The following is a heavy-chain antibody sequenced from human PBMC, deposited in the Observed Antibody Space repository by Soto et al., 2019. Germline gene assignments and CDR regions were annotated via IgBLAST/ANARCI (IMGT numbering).Heavy chain of an antibody. D-gene: IGHD2-2*02. Sequence: PGESLKISCKGSGYSFTSYWISWVRQMPGKGLEWMGRIDPSDSYTNYSPSFQGHVTISADKSISTAYLQWSSLKASDTAMYYCASSLVVPAAIPWGMDVWGQGTKVTVSS. CDR1: GYSFTSYW. CDR3: ASSLVVPAAIPWGMDV. V-gene: IGHV5-10-1*01. J-gene: IGHJ6*02. CDR2: IDPSDSYT.